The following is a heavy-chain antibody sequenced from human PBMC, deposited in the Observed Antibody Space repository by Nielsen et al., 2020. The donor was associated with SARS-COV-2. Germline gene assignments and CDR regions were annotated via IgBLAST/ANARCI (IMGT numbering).Heavy chain of an antibody. J-gene: IGHJ4*02. Sequence: GGSLRLSCAASGFTFSSYAMHWVRQAPGKGLEWVAVISYDGSNKYYADSVKGRFTIYRDNSKNTLYLQMNSLRAEDTAVYYCARDVITGTSGFDYWGQGTLVTVSS. CDR3: ARDVITGTSGFDY. V-gene: IGHV3-30-3*01. CDR1: GFTFSSYA. D-gene: IGHD1-20*01. CDR2: ISYDGSNK.